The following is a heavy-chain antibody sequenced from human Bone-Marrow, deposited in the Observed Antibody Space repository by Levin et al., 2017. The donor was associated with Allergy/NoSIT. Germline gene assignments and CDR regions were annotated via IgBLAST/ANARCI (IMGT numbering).Heavy chain of an antibody. CDR1: GFSFDDYA. CDR2: ISWNSDTV. D-gene: IGHD2-2*01. V-gene: IGHV3-9*01. J-gene: IGHJ4*02. CDR3: VKDQPSVVLPAESYFNF. Sequence: GGSLRLSCAASGFSFDDYAMHWVRQAPGKGLEWVSGISWNSDTVVYADSVQGRFTISRDNAKKSLYLQVNSLRDEDTALYYCVKDQPSVVLPAESYFNFWGQGLMVTVSP.